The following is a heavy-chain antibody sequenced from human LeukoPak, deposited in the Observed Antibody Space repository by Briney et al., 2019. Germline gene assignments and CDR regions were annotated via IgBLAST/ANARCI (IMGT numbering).Heavy chain of an antibody. Sequence: SETLSLTCTVSGGSISSSSYYWGWIRQPPGKGLEWIGSICYSGSTYYNPSLKSRVTISVDTSKNQFSLKLSSVTAADTAVYYCAREQNGGDYYGSGSYNRDAFDIWGQGTMVTVSS. CDR3: AREQNGGDYYGSGSYNRDAFDI. V-gene: IGHV4-39*07. CDR2: ICYSGST. CDR1: GGSISSSSYY. D-gene: IGHD3-10*01. J-gene: IGHJ3*02.